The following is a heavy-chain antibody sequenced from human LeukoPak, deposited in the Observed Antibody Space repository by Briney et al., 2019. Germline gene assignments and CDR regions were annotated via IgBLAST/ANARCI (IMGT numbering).Heavy chain of an antibody. CDR2: INSDGINT. Sequence: GGSLRLSCAASGFPFSSYWMHWVRQAPGKGLVWVSRINSDGINTSYADSVKGRFTISRDNAKNTLNLQMNSLRAEDTAVYYCARDLGQYYDTSDNWFDPWGQGTLVTVSS. CDR1: GFPFSSYW. J-gene: IGHJ5*02. V-gene: IGHV3-74*01. CDR3: ARDLGQYYDTSDNWFDP. D-gene: IGHD3-22*01.